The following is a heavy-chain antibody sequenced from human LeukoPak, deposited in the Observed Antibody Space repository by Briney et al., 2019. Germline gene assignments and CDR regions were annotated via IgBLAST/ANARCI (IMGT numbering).Heavy chain of an antibody. D-gene: IGHD6-19*01. V-gene: IGHV1-24*01. CDR2: FDPEDGET. CDR3: ATEERGIAVAEGAFDI. J-gene: IGHJ3*02. CDR1: GYTLTELS. Sequence: ASVKVSCKVSGYTLTELSMHWVGQAPGKGLAWMGGFDPEDGETIYAQKFQGRVTMTEDTSTDTAYMELSSLRSEDTAVYYCATEERGIAVAEGAFDIWGQGTMVTVSS.